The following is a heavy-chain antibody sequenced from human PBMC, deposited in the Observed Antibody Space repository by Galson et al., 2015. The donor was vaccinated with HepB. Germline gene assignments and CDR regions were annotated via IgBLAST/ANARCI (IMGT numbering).Heavy chain of an antibody. CDR1: GFTFSSYG. CDR3: ARARGYSYGYGMDV. CDR2: IWYXGSNK. Sequence: SLRLSCAASGFTFSSYGMHWVRQAPGKGLEWVAVIWYXGSNKYYADSVKGRFTISRDNSKNALYLQMNSLRAEDTAVYYWARARGYSYGYGMDVWGQGTTVTVSS. D-gene: IGHD5-18*01. V-gene: IGHV3-33*08. J-gene: IGHJ6*02.